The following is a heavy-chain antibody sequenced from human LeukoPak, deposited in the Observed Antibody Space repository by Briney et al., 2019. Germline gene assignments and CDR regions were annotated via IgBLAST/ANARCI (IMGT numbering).Heavy chain of an antibody. CDR2: IYSGGDT. D-gene: IGHD1-7*01. V-gene: IGHV3-53*01. J-gene: IGHJ4*02. Sequence: GGSLRLSCAPSGFTVSSNYMSWVRQAPGKGLEWVSVIYSGGDTFYADSVKGRFTIYKYNSKNTLYLQMNSLRAEETAVYYCAAKVELRSNGPYFNSWGQGTRVTVLS. CDR1: GFTVSSNY. CDR3: AAKVELRSNGPYFNS.